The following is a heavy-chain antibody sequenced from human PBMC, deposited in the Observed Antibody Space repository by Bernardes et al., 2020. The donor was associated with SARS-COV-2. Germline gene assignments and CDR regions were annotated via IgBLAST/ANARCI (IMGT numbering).Heavy chain of an antibody. CDR3: ARGGYSRPYYYYYGMDV. CDR2: IIPIFGTA. J-gene: IGHJ6*02. Sequence: SVKVSCKASGGTFSSYAISWVRQAPGQGLEWMGGIIPIFGTANYAQKFQGRVTITADESTSTAYMELSSLRSEDTAVYYCARGGYSRPYYYYYGMDVWGQGTTVTVSS. V-gene: IGHV1-69*13. D-gene: IGHD6-25*01. CDR1: GGTFSSYA.